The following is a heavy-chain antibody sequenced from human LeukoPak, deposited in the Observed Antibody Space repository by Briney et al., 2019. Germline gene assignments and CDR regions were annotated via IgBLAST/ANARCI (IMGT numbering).Heavy chain of an antibody. Sequence: GGSLRLSCAASGFTFSSYWMHWVRQAPGKGLVWVSRINSDGSSTSYADSVEGRFTISRDNSKNTLYLQMNSLRAEDTAVYYCAKDRRAGSYDYWGQGTLVTVSS. CDR3: AKDRRAGSYDY. CDR2: INSDGSST. CDR1: GFTFSSYW. V-gene: IGHV3-74*01. J-gene: IGHJ4*02. D-gene: IGHD3-10*01.